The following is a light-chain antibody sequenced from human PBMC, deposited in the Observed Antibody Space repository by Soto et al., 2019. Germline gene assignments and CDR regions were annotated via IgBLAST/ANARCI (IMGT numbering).Light chain of an antibody. CDR1: SSNIGTNT. J-gene: IGLJ2*01. V-gene: IGLV1-44*01. CDR2: SDN. Sequence: QSVLTQPPSVSGTPGQRVTISCSGSSSNIGTNTVIWYQQLPGAAPKLLIYSDNQRPSGVPDRFSGSKSGTSASLAISGLQSEDEADYYCAAWDVCLVVFGGGTKVTVL. CDR3: AAWDVCLVV.